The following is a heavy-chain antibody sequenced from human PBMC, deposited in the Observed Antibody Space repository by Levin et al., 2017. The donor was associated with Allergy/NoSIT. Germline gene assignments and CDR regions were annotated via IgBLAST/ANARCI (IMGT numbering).Heavy chain of an antibody. Sequence: GGSLRLSCAASGFTFSSYSMNWVRQAPGKGLEWVSSISSSSSYIYYADSVKGRFTISRDNAKNSLYLQMNSLRAEDTAVYYCASIEGGSPDAFDIWGQGTMVTVSS. CDR3: ASIEGGSPDAFDI. V-gene: IGHV3-21*01. CDR1: GFTFSSYS. D-gene: IGHD1-26*01. CDR2: ISSSSSYI. J-gene: IGHJ3*02.